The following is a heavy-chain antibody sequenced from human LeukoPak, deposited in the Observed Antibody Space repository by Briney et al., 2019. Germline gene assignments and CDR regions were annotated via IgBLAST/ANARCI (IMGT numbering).Heavy chain of an antibody. Sequence: GSLRLSCAASEFTFSSYVMNWVRQAPGKRLEWVSAIGGSGDTTYYADSVKGRFTISRDNSKNTLYLEMNSLRAEDTALYYCAKGGRNCGGDCYYDFWGQGTLVTVSS. D-gene: IGHD2-21*01. V-gene: IGHV3-23*01. CDR1: EFTFSSYV. CDR3: AKGGRNCGGDCYYDF. CDR2: IGGSGDTT. J-gene: IGHJ4*02.